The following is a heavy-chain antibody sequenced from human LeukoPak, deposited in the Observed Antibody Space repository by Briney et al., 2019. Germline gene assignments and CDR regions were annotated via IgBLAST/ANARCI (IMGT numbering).Heavy chain of an antibody. CDR1: GFTFDDYT. Sequence: GGSLRLSCAASGFTFDDYTMHWVRQAPGKGLVWVSRINSDGSSTSYADSVKGRFTISRDNAKNTLYLQMNSLRAEDTAVYYCARRGPDYYDSSGYDIWGQGTLVTVSS. V-gene: IGHV3-74*01. CDR3: ARRGPDYYDSSGYDI. D-gene: IGHD3-22*01. J-gene: IGHJ4*02. CDR2: INSDGSST.